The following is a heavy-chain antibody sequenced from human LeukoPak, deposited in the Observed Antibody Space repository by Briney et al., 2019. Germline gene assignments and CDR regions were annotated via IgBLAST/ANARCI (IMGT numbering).Heavy chain of an antibody. CDR3: ARPHDGGSYSNDAFDI. V-gene: IGHV1-2*02. CDR2: INPNSGGT. Sequence: GASVKVSCKASGYTFTGYYMHWVRQAPGQGLEWMGWINPNSGGTNYAQKFQGRVTMTRDTSINTVYMELSRLRSDDTAVYYCARPHDGGSYSNDAFDIWGQGTMVTVSS. CDR1: GYTFTGYY. J-gene: IGHJ3*02. D-gene: IGHD1-26*01.